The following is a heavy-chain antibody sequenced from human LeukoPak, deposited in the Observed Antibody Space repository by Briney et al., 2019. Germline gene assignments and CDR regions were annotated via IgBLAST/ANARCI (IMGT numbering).Heavy chain of an antibody. CDR2: ISAYNGNT. Sequence: ASVKVSCKASGYTSTSYGISWVRQAPGQGLEWMGWISAYNGNTNYAQKLQGRVTMTTDTSTSTAYMELRSLRSDDTAVYYCAVDTAMVHSSNWGQGTLVTVSS. V-gene: IGHV1-18*01. D-gene: IGHD5-18*01. CDR3: AVDTAMVHSSN. CDR1: GYTSTSYG. J-gene: IGHJ4*02.